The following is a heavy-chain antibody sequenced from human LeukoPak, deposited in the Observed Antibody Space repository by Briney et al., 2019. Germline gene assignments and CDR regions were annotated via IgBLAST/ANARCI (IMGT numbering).Heavy chain of an antibody. CDR3: AREYYYDSSGYYCLDY. CDR1: GFTFSSYS. V-gene: IGHV3-21*01. J-gene: IGHJ4*02. D-gene: IGHD3-22*01. Sequence: GGSLRLSCAASGFTFSSYSMNWVRQAPGKGLEWVSSISSSSSYIYYADSVKGRFTISRDNAKNSLYLQMNSLRAEDTAVYYCAREYYYDSSGYYCLDYWGQGTLVTVSS. CDR2: ISSSSSYI.